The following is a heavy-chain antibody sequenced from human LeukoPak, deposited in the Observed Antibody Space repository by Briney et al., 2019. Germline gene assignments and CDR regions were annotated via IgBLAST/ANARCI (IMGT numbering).Heavy chain of an antibody. Sequence: GRSLRLSCAASGFTFSSYAMHWVRQAPGKGLEWVAVISYDGSNKYYADSVKGRFTISRDNAKNSLYLQMNSLRAEDTAVYYCARDYYDSSGVIDYWGQGTLVTVSS. D-gene: IGHD3-22*01. V-gene: IGHV3-30*04. CDR2: ISYDGSNK. CDR3: ARDYYDSSGVIDY. J-gene: IGHJ4*02. CDR1: GFTFSSYA.